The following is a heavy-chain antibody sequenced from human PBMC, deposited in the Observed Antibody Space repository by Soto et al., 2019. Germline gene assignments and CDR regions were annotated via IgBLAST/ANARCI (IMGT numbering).Heavy chain of an antibody. V-gene: IGHV4-34*01. Sequence: SETLFLTCTVSGGSIGGYCWSWIRQPPGKGLEWIGEINHSGRTNYNPSLKSRVTISVDTSKSQFSLKLSSVTAADTAVYYCARGRKYYDFWSGYSHPRYYFNYWGQGTLVTVSS. J-gene: IGHJ4*02. CDR1: GGSIGGYC. D-gene: IGHD3-3*01. CDR2: INHSGRT. CDR3: ARGRKYYDFWSGYSHPRYYFNY.